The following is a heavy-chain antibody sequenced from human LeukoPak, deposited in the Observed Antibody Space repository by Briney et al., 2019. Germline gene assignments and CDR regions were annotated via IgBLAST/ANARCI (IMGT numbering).Heavy chain of an antibody. CDR3: AREVSYGHVLDY. CDR2: ISYDGSNK. D-gene: IGHD5-18*01. Sequence: GGSLRLSCAASGFTFSSYAMHWVRQAPGKGLEWVAVISYDGSNKYYADSVKGRFTISRDNSKNTLYLQMNSLRAEDTAVYYCAREVSYGHVLDYWGQGTLVTVSS. V-gene: IGHV3-30-3*01. CDR1: GFTFSSYA. J-gene: IGHJ4*02.